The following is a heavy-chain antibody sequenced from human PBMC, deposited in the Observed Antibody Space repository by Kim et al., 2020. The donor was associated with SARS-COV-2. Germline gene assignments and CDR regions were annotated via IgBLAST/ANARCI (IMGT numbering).Heavy chain of an antibody. Sequence: SETLSLTCTVSGGSISSYYWSWIRQPPGKGLEWIGYIYYSGSTNYNPSLKSRVTISVDTSKNQFSLKLSSVTAADTAVYYCARGVKPMNWGQGTLVTVSS. CDR3: ARGVKPMN. CDR2: IYYSGST. V-gene: IGHV4-59*01. J-gene: IGHJ4*02. CDR1: GGSISSYY.